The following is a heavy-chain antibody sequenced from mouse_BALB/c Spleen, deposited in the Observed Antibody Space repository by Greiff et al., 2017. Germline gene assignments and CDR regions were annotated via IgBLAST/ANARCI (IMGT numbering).Heavy chain of an antibody. CDR2: INPSTGYT. Sequence: QVQLQQSGAELAKPGASVKMSCKASGYTFTSYWMHWVKQRPGQGLEWIGYINPSTGYTEYNQKFKDKATLTADKSSSTAYMQLSSLTSEDSAVYYCAILYDYDEGYYYAMDYWGQGTSVTVSS. D-gene: IGHD2-4*01. CDR1: GYTFTSYW. V-gene: IGHV1-7*01. CDR3: AILYDYDEGYYYAMDY. J-gene: IGHJ4*01.